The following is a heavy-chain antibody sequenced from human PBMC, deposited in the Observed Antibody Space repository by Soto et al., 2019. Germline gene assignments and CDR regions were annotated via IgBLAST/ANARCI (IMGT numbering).Heavy chain of an antibody. CDR2: IYYSGST. CDR3: ARVPILTGYSHFYSGMDV. V-gene: IGHV4-59*01. D-gene: IGHD3-9*01. J-gene: IGHJ6*02. Sequence: ETLSLTCTVSGGSISSYYWSWIRQPPGKGLEWIGYIYYSGSTNYNPSLKSRVTISVDTSKNQFSLKLSSVTAADTAVYYCARVPILTGYSHFYSGMDVWGQGTTVTVSS. CDR1: GGSISSYY.